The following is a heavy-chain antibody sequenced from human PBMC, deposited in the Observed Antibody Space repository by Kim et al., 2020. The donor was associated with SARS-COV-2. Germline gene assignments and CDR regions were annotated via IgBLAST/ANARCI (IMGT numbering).Heavy chain of an antibody. D-gene: IGHD5-12*01. V-gene: IGHV3-74*01. CDR3: AGGWLQLEIDYYYYGMDV. J-gene: IGHJ6*02. Sequence: GGSLRLSCAASGFTFSSYWMHWVRQAPGKGLVWVSRINSDGSSTSYADSVKGRFTISRDNAKNTLYLQMNSLRAEDTAVYYCAGGWLQLEIDYYYYGMDVWGQGTTVTVSS. CDR2: INSDGSST. CDR1: GFTFSSYW.